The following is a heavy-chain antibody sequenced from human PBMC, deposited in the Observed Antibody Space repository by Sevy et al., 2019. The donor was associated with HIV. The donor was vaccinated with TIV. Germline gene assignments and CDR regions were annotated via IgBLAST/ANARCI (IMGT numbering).Heavy chain of an antibody. CDR2: ISESGAMT. V-gene: IGHV3-23*01. CDR3: AKASIEVAATTGGVFDY. CDR1: GFTSSSYA. Sequence: GGSLRLSCVASGFTSSSYAMSWVRQAPGKGLEWVSSISESGAMTYYADSVKGRFTISRDNSKSTLYLQMNSLRAEDTAIYDCAKASIEVAATTGGVFDYWGQGTLVTVSS. J-gene: IGHJ4*02. D-gene: IGHD6-19*01.